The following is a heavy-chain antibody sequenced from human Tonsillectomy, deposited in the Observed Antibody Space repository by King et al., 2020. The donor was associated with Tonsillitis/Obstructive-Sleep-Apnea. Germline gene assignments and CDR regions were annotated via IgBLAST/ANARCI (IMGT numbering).Heavy chain of an antibody. CDR2: IYWDDDK. V-gene: IGHV2-5*02. D-gene: IGHD3-3*01. CDR1: GFSLITSGVS. Sequence: ITLKESGPTLVKPTQTLTLTCTFSGFSLITSGVSVAWIRQPPGKALEWLALIYWDDDKRYSPSLKSRLTITKDTSKNQVVLTMTNMDPVDTATYYCAHKYDVYYDFWSGPEGRDAFDIWGQGTMVTVSS. J-gene: IGHJ3*02. CDR3: AHKYDVYYDFWSGPEGRDAFDI.